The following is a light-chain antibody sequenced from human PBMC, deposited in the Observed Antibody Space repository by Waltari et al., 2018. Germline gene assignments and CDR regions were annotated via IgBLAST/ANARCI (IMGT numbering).Light chain of an antibody. CDR1: DSDVGAYDF. CDR2: EVS. Sequence: QSALTQPASVSGSPGQSITISCSGTDSDVGAYDFVSWYQQHPGKAPHLIIYEVSNRPSGISNPFSASKSGNTASLTISVLQAEDEADYYCSSYTTSSAPGVLGTGTRVTVL. V-gene: IGLV2-14*01. CDR3: SSYTTSSAPGV. J-gene: IGLJ1*01.